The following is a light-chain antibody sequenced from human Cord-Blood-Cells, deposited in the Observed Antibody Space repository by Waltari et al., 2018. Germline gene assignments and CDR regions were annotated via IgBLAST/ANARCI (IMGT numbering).Light chain of an antibody. V-gene: IGLV3-19*01. CDR3: NSRDSSGNRV. Sequence: SSELTQDPAVSVALGPTVRITCQGDSLRSYYASWYQQKPGQAPVLVIYGKNNRPAGIPDRFAGSSSGNTASLTITGAQAEDEADYYCNSRDSSGNRVFGTGTKVTVL. CDR1: SLRSYY. CDR2: GKN. J-gene: IGLJ1*01.